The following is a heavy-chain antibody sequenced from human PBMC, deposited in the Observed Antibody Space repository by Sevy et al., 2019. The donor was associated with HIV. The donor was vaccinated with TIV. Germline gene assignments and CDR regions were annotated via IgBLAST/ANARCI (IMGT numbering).Heavy chain of an antibody. CDR2: ISWDGGST. V-gene: IGHV3-43D*04. D-gene: IGHD3-16*01. CDR3: AKAISGMIMFGGLIGVDV. J-gene: IGHJ6*02. Sequence: GESLKISCAASGFTFDDYVMHWVRQVPGKGLEWVSLISWDGGSTYYADSVKGRFTISRDNSKNSLYLQMNSLRAEDTALYYCAKAISGMIMFGGLIGVDVWGQGTTVTVSS. CDR1: GFTFDDYV.